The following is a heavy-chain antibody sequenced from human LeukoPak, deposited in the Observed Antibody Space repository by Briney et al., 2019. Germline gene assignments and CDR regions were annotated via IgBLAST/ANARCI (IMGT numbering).Heavy chain of an antibody. J-gene: IGHJ6*03. V-gene: IGHV3-21*01. CDR2: ISSSSSYI. CDR3: ARRLRFLEWSTYYYYYYMDV. D-gene: IGHD3-3*01. Sequence: GGSLRLSCAASGFTFSTYGMNWVRQAPGKGLEWVSSISSSSSYIYYADSVKGRFTISRDNAKNSLYLQMNSLRAEDTAVYYRARRLRFLEWSTYYYYYYMDVWGKGTTVTVSS. CDR1: GFTFSTYG.